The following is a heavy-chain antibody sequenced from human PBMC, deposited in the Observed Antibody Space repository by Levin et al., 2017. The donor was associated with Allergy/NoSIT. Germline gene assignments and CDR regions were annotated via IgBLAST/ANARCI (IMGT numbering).Heavy chain of an antibody. V-gene: IGHV3-21*01. CDR3: ARDRCSGGSCYSVRIY. CDR1: GFTFSSYS. CDR2: ISSSSSYI. Sequence: GESLKISCAASGFTFSSYSMNWVRQAPGKGLEWVSSISSSSSYIYYADSVKGRFTISRDNAKNSLYLQMNSLRAEDTAVYYCARDRCSGGSCYSVRIYWGQGTLVTVSS. D-gene: IGHD2-15*01. J-gene: IGHJ4*02.